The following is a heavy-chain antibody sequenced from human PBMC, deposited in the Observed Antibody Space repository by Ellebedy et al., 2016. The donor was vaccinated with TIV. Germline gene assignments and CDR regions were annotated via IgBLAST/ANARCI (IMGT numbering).Heavy chain of an antibody. CDR3: SKDACGGGKCYGMDV. Sequence: MPSETLSLTCTVSGGSISNSDYYWNWIRQPPGKGLEWIGSIYYSGSAYYNPSLNSRVTVSVDTSKNQFSLNLSSVTAADTAVYYCSKDACGGGKCYGMDVWGQGTTVTVSS. CDR2: IYYSGSA. V-gene: IGHV4-39*07. CDR1: GGSISNSDYY. D-gene: IGHD2-15*01. J-gene: IGHJ6*02.